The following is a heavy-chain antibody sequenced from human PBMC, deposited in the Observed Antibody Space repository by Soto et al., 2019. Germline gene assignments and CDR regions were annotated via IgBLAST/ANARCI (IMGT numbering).Heavy chain of an antibody. CDR3: ARIAAAGTGYYYYYGMDV. V-gene: IGHV1-18*01. CDR2: ISAYNGNT. CDR1: GYTFTSYG. J-gene: IGHJ6*02. Sequence: ASVKVSCKASGYTFTSYGISWVRQAPGQGLEWMGWISAYNGNTNYAQKLQGRVTMTTDTSTSTAYMELRSLRSDDTAVYYCARIAAAGTGYYYYYGMDVWGQGTTVTVSS. D-gene: IGHD6-13*01.